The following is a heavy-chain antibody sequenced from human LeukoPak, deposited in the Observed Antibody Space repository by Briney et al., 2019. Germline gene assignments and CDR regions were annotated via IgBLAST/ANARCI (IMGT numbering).Heavy chain of an antibody. CDR1: GYTFTSYG. J-gene: IGHJ1*01. V-gene: IGHV1-18*01. CDR3: ARPLRSTVITPFQY. Sequence: ASVKVSCKASGYTFTSYGISWVRQAPGQGLEWMGWISAYNGNTNYAQKLQGRATMTTDTSTSTAYMELRSLRSEDTAVYYCARPLRSTVITPFQYWGQGTLVTVSP. CDR2: ISAYNGNT. D-gene: IGHD4-23*01.